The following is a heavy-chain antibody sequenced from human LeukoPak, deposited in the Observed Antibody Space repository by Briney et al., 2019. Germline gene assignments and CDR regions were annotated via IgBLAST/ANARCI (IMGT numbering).Heavy chain of an antibody. CDR3: ARTTEGYCRSTSYSWCYYYYMDV. V-gene: IGHV4-39*07. CDR2: IYYSGST. J-gene: IGHJ6*03. CDR1: GGSISSSSYY. Sequence: SEALSLAFTVSGGSISSSSYYWGGIRPPPGKGREWIGSIYYSGSTYYNPSLKSRVTISVDPSKTQFSLKLRSVTAADPAVYYCARTTEGYCRSTSYSWCYYYYMDVWGKGTTVTVSS. D-gene: IGHD2-2*01.